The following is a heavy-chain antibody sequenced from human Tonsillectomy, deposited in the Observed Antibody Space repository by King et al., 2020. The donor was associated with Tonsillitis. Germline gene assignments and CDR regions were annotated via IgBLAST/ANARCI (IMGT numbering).Heavy chain of an antibody. V-gene: IGHV5-51*01. CDR2: IFPDDSDT. CDR1: GYSFSNYW. J-gene: IGHJ4*02. D-gene: IGHD3-3*01. CDR3: ARRYDFYNGYQQKFYFDY. Sequence: QLVQSGAEVKKPGESLKISCKGSGYSFSNYWIGWVRQVSGKGLEWMGMIFPDDSDTRYSPSFQGQVTISADKSIRTAYLQWSSLKASDTAMYYCARRYDFYNGYQQKFYFDYWGQGTLVTASS.